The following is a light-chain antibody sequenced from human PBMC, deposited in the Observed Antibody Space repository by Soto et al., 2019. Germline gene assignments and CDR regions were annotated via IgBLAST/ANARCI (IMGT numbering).Light chain of an antibody. CDR2: AVT. Sequence: QSALTQPASVSGSPGQSITISCTGTSSDVGGYNYVSWYQQHPGKAPKLMIYAVTDRPSGVSSRFSGSKSGNTASLTISGLHAEDEADYYCCSYTSSSTLFGTGTKLTVL. CDR3: CSYTSSSTL. CDR1: SSDVGGYNY. V-gene: IGLV2-14*01. J-gene: IGLJ1*01.